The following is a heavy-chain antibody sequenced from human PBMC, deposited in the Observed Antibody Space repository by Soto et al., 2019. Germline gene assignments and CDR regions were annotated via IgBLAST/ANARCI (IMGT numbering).Heavy chain of an antibody. D-gene: IGHD3-22*01. CDR1: GYTFTGYY. V-gene: IGHV1-2*02. Sequence: ASVKVSCKASGYTFTGYYMHWARQAPGQGLEWMGWINPNSGGTNYAQKFQGRVTMTRDTSISTAYMELSRLRSDDTAVYYCARVVEYYDSSGYYNWFDPWGQGTLVTVSS. CDR2: INPNSGGT. CDR3: ARVVEYYDSSGYYNWFDP. J-gene: IGHJ5*02.